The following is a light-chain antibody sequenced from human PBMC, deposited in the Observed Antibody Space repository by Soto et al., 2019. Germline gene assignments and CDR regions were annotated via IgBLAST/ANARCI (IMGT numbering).Light chain of an antibody. J-gene: IGKJ3*01. CDR1: QRISSW. CDR3: QQYNTFPFT. CDR2: KAS. V-gene: IGKV1-5*03. Sequence: DIQMTQSPSALSASVGDRVTITCRASQRISSWLAWYQQKPGKAPNLLISKASSLESGVPSRFSGSGSGTEFTLTISSLQPDDFAIYYCQQYNTFPFTFGPGTKVDIK.